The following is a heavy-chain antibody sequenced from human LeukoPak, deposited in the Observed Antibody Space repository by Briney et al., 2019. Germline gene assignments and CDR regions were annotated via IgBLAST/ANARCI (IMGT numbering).Heavy chain of an antibody. CDR2: SRNKANSYTT. V-gene: IGHV3-72*01. CDR3: VRVRVVTPPTAFHI. D-gene: IGHD3-3*01. J-gene: IGHJ3*02. CDR1: GFTFSDHY. Sequence: PGGSLRLSCAASGFTFSDHYMDWVLQAPGKGLEWVARSRNKANSYTTEYAASVKGRFTISRDDSKNSLYLQMNSLKTEDTAVYYCVRVRVVTPPTAFHIWGQGTMVTVSS.